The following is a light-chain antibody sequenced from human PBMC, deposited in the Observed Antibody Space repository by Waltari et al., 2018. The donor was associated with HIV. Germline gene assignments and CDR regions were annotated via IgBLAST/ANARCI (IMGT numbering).Light chain of an antibody. V-gene: IGKV3-20*01. Sequence: EIVLTQSPGTLSLSPGEKATLSCRASQSVNINYLAWYQHKPGQAPRLLIYGASSRATGIPDRFSGSGSGTDFTLTISRLGPEDSAVYYCQQYGGSPITFGQGTRLEIK. CDR1: QSVNINY. J-gene: IGKJ5*01. CDR3: QQYGGSPIT. CDR2: GAS.